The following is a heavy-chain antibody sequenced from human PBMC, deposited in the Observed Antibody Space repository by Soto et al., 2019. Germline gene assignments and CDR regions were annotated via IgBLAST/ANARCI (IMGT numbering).Heavy chain of an antibody. D-gene: IGHD2-21*01. CDR3: ARESIGCGGDCLDY. Sequence: GGSLRLSCAVSGFTFSNYEWNWVRQAPGKGLEWISYIDTSGDAMFYADSVKGRFAVSRDNTMNSLYLQMNSLRAEDTAAYYCARESIGCGGDCLDYWGQGTLVTVSS. CDR1: GFTFSNYE. J-gene: IGHJ4*02. CDR2: IDTSGDAM. V-gene: IGHV3-48*03.